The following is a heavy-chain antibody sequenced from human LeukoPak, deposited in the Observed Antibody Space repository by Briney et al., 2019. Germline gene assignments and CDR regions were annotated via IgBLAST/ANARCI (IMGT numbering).Heavy chain of an antibody. CDR2: IYHGDSDT. J-gene: IGHJ6*03. CDR1: EYSFTSYW. Sequence: GESLKISCKGSEYSFTSYWICWVRQLPGKGLEWMRIIYHGDSDTKYNPSLQGQVTISADTSISTAYLQWSSLNAADTAMYYCARLYYYDSSGYYYGPHYYYYYMDVWGKGTTVTVSS. V-gene: IGHV5-51*01. D-gene: IGHD3-22*01. CDR3: ARLYYYDSSGYYYGPHYYYYYMDV.